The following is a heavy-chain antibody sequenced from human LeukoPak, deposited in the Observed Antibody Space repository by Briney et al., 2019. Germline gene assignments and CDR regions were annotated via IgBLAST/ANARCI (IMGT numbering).Heavy chain of an antibody. V-gene: IGHV3-48*03. CDR3: ARIRSGYYYFDY. Sequence: GGSLRLSXAASGFTFSSYEMNWVRQAPGKGLEWVSYISSSGSTIYYADSVKGRFTISRDNAKNSLYLQMNSLRAEDTAVYYCARIRSGYYYFDYWGRGTLVTVSS. J-gene: IGHJ4*02. CDR2: ISSSGSTI. D-gene: IGHD3-22*01. CDR1: GFTFSSYE.